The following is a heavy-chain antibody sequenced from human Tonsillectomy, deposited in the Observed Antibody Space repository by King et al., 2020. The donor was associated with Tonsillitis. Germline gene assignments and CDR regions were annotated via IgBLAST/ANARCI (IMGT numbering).Heavy chain of an antibody. CDR1: GGSFSGYY. J-gene: IGHJ5*02. Sequence: VQLQQLGAGLLKPSETLSLTCGVYGGSFSGYYWSWIRQPPGKGLEWIGEINQSGSSNYNPSFKSRVTISVNTSKNQFTLKLTSVTAADTAGDYCARGPPERPLPGFDPWGQGTLVTVSS. CDR2: INQSGSS. D-gene: IGHD1-14*01. CDR3: ARGPPERPLPGFDP. V-gene: IGHV4-34*01.